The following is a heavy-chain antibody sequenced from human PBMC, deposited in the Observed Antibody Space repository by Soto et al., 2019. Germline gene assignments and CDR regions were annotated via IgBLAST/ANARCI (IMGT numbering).Heavy chain of an antibody. Sequence: GGSLRLSCAVSGFTFTSYAMTWVRQAPGKGLEWVSAISGSGGSEYYADSVKGRFTISRDNSKNSLYLQMNSLRAEDTAVYYCARDRISVDTAMALQTSYGMDVWGQGTTVTVSS. D-gene: IGHD5-18*01. CDR3: ARDRISVDTAMALQTSYGMDV. J-gene: IGHJ6*02. CDR1: GFTFTSYA. V-gene: IGHV3-23*01. CDR2: ISGSGGSE.